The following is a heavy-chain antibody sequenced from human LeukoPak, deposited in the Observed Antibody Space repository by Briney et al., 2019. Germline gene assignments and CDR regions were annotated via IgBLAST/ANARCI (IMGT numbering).Heavy chain of an antibody. Sequence: SETLSLTCAVSGGSISSGGYSWSWIRQPPGKGLEWIGYIYHSGSTYYNPSLKSRVTISVDRSKNQFSLKLNSVTAADTAVYYCARGAAAAALSFDCWGQGTLVTVSS. V-gene: IGHV4-30-2*01. CDR2: IYHSGST. J-gene: IGHJ4*02. CDR1: GGSISSGGYS. CDR3: ARGAAAAALSFDC. D-gene: IGHD6-13*01.